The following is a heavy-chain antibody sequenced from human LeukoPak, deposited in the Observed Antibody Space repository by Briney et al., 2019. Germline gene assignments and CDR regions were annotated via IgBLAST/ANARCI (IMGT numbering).Heavy chain of an antibody. CDR1: GGSITSGSYY. Sequence: SQTLSLTCTVSGGSITSGSYYWSWVRQPAGKGLEWIGRIYFSGSTTYNPSLESRVTMSVDTSKNQISLRLDSATAADTAVYYCVREHPDKTCYYYMDVWGNGTTVTVSS. CDR3: VREHPDKTCYYYMDV. J-gene: IGHJ6*03. V-gene: IGHV4-61*02. CDR2: IYFSGST.